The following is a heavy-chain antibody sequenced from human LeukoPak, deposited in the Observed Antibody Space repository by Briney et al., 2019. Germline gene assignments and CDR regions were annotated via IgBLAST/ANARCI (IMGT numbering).Heavy chain of an antibody. CDR2: INNDGSGK. Sequence: GGSLRLSCTFSGFTFTDFWMKWVRQAPGKGLEWVASINNDGSGKYSVDSVRDRVTISRDNAKNSLHLQINSLTVEHTAIYYCVRDDGDVWGKGTTVTVSS. J-gene: IGHJ6*04. V-gene: IGHV3-7*03. CDR1: GFTFTDFW. CDR3: VRDDGDV.